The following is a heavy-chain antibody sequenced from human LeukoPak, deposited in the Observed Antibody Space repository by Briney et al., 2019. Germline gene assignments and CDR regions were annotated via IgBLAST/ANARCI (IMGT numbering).Heavy chain of an antibody. Sequence: PGGSLRLSCAASGLIVSSDYLAWVRQAPGKGLEWVSVIYGGGATYYADSVRGRFTISRDNSKNELFLQMNSLRVEDTAVYHCVRLLPASRHYFDYWGQGTLVTVFS. V-gene: IGHV3-53*01. CDR2: IYGGGAT. D-gene: IGHD6-6*01. CDR1: GLIVSSDY. J-gene: IGHJ4*02. CDR3: VRLLPASRHYFDY.